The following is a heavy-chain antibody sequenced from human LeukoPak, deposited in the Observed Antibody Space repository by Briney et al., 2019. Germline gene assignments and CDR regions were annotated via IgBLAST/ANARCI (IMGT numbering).Heavy chain of an antibody. D-gene: IGHD1-14*01. CDR1: GYTFTSYG. V-gene: IGHV1-18*01. CDR2: ISASNGDT. J-gene: IGHJ4*02. Sequence: ASVKVSFTASGYTFTSYGISWVRQAPGQGLEWMGWISASNGDTDYPQNLQGRVTMTTDTYTSTAYMELRSLTSDDTAIYYCARESHITREDYWGQGTLVTVSS. CDR3: ARESHITREDY.